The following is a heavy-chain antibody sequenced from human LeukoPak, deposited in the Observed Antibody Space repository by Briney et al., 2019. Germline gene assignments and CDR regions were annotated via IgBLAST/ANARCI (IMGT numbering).Heavy chain of an antibody. Sequence: PSETLSLTCTVRGGTNNRYYWSWMRQPGGEGLEWIGRIYACGSTNYNPSLKSRVTMSVDRSKNQFSLNLTSVTAADTALYYCAREADCGGEYYSWNYYYYMDVWGKGTTVTVSS. J-gene: IGHJ6*03. V-gene: IGHV4-4*07. CDR1: GGTNNRYY. CDR3: AREADCGGEYYSWNYYYYMDV. D-gene: IGHD2-21*01. CDR2: IYACGST.